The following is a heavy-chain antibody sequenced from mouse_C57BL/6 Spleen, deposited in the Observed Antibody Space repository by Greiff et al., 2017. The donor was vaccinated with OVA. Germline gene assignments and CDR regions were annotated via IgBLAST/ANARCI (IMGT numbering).Heavy chain of an antibody. J-gene: IGHJ1*03. V-gene: IGHV1-82*01. Sequence: QVQLQQSGPELVKPGASVKISCKASGYAFSSSWMNWVKQRPGKGLEWIGRIYPGDGDTNYNGKFKGKATLTADKSSSTAYMQLSSLTSEDSAVYCCARSTSWYFDVWGTGTTVTVSS. CDR3: ARSTSWYFDV. CDR1: GYAFSSSW. CDR2: IYPGDGDT.